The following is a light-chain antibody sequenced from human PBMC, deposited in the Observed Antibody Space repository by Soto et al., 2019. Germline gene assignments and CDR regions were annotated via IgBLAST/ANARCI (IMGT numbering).Light chain of an antibody. J-gene: IGLJ2*01. V-gene: IGLV2-14*01. CDR3: SSYTSSSTLVV. Sequence: QSVLTQPASVSGSPGQSITISCTGTRSDVGGYNYVSWYQQHPGKAPKLKIYEVSNRPSGISNRLSGYKSGNTASLTISGLKAEDEADYYCSSYTSSSTLVVFCGRTKLTVL. CDR1: RSDVGGYNY. CDR2: EVS.